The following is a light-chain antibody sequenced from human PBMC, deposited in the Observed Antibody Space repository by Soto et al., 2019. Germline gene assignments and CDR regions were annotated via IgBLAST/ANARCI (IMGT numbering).Light chain of an antibody. CDR1: SSDVGGYNY. CDR3: SSYAGSNNLYV. CDR2: EVS. V-gene: IGLV2-8*01. Sequence: QPVLTQPPSASGSPGQSVTISCTGTSSDVGGYNYVSWYQQHPGKAPKLMIYEVSKRPSGVPDRFSGSKSGNTASLSVSGLQAEDEADYYCSSYAGSNNLYVFGTGTQLTVL. J-gene: IGLJ1*01.